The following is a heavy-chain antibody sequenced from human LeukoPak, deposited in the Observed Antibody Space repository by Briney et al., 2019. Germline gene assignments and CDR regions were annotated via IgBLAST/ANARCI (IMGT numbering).Heavy chain of an antibody. Sequence: AGGSLRLSCAASGFTFSSYAMHWVRQAPGKGLEYVSAISSNGGSTYYANSVKGRFTISRDNSKNTLYLQMGSLRAEDKAVYYCARVVGDYGAFDIWGQGTMVTVSS. J-gene: IGHJ3*02. V-gene: IGHV3-64*01. CDR2: ISSNGGST. CDR3: ARVVGDYGAFDI. D-gene: IGHD4-17*01. CDR1: GFTFSSYA.